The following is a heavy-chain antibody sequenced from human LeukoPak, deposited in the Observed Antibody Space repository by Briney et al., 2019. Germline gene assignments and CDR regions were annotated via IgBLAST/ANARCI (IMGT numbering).Heavy chain of an antibody. CDR2: ISYDGSNK. J-gene: IGHJ4*02. V-gene: IGHV3-30*03. D-gene: IGHD6-19*01. CDR1: GFTFSSYG. Sequence: GGSLRLSCTASGFTFSSYGMHWVRQAPGKGLEWVAVISYDGSNKYYADSVKGRLTISRDNSKNTLYLQMNSLRAEDTAVYYCARTIAVAGIADYWGQGTLVTVSS. CDR3: ARTIAVAGIADY.